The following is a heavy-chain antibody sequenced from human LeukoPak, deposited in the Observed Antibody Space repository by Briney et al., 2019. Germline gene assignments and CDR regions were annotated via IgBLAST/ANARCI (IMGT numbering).Heavy chain of an antibody. Sequence: PGGSLRLSCAASGFTFSNYLMHWVRQAPGKGLVWVSRITSDGSSTHYADSVKGRFTISRDNAKNTLYLQMNSLTAEDTAVYYCVSLGYCSTSSCQPWGQGTLVTVSP. D-gene: IGHD2-2*01. CDR3: VSLGYCSTSSCQP. CDR1: GFTFSNYL. V-gene: IGHV3-74*01. CDR2: ITSDGSST. J-gene: IGHJ4*02.